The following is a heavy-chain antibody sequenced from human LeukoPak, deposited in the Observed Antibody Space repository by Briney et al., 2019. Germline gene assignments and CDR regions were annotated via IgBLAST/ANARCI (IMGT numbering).Heavy chain of an antibody. J-gene: IGHJ4*02. CDR1: GDTFSSYA. CDR2: ISYDGSNK. CDR3: ARGCPTHYYDSSDPRAQVDY. Sequence: ALRLSCAASGDTFSSYATHGVPQAPGKGLEWVAVISYDGSNKYYADSVKGRFTLSRDNSKNTQNLQMNSLRAEDTAVYYCARGCPTHYYDSSDPRAQVDYWGGGTLVTVSS. D-gene: IGHD3-22*01. V-gene: IGHV3-30-3*01.